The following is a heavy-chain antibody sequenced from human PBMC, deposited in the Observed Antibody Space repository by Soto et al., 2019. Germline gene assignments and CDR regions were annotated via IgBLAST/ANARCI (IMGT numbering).Heavy chain of an antibody. CDR2: IIPILGIA. CDR3: ARDPGGVGATSTNWGLP. Sequence: QVQLVQSGAEVKKPGSSVKVSCKASGGTFSSYTISWVRQAPGQGLEWMGRIIPILGIANYAQKFQGRVTITADKSTSTAYMELSSLRSEDTAVYYCARDPGGVGATSTNWGLPWGQGTMVTVSS. D-gene: IGHD1-26*01. CDR1: GGTFSSYT. V-gene: IGHV1-69*08. J-gene: IGHJ3*01.